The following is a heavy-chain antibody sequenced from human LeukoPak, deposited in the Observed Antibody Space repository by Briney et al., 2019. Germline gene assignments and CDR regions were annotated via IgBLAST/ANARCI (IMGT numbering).Heavy chain of an antibody. Sequence: GGSLSLPCAASGLPARSYRLPRPRSPPPPRPAQLPALWYDGSNKYYADSVKGRFTISRDNSKNTLYLQMNSLRAEDTAVYYCAKDGAYNGDYYYYMDVWGKGTTVTVSS. CDR1: GLPARSYR. CDR3: AKDGAYNGDYYYYMDV. J-gene: IGHJ6*03. D-gene: IGHD1-1*01. CDR2: LWYDGSNK. V-gene: IGHV3-33*06.